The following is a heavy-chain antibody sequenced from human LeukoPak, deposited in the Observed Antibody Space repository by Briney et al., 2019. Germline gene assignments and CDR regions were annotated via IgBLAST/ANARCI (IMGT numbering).Heavy chain of an antibody. CDR3: ARDYGAYSSGWTTVPDY. D-gene: IGHD6-19*01. J-gene: IGHJ4*02. CDR1: GYTFTTYG. Sequence: GVSVKVSCKASGYTFTTYGINWVRQAPGQGLEWMGWISVYKGNTHYAQKFQGRITLTTDTSTSTAYMELRSLRSDDTAVYYCARDYGAYSSGWTTVPDYWGQGTLVTVSS. V-gene: IGHV1-18*01. CDR2: ISVYKGNT.